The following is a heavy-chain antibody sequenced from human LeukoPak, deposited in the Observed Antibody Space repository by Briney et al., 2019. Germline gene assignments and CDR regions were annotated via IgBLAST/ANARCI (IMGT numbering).Heavy chain of an antibody. CDR3: ARIDRRYSGYSNWFDP. V-gene: IGHV4-59*01. CDR1: GGSISSYY. Sequence: SETLSLTCTVSGGSISSYYWGWIRQPPGKGLEWIGYIYYSGSTNYNPSLKSRVTISVDTSKNQFSLKLSSVTAADTAVYYCARIDRRYSGYSNWFDPWGQGTLVTVSS. J-gene: IGHJ5*02. CDR2: IYYSGST. D-gene: IGHD5-12*01.